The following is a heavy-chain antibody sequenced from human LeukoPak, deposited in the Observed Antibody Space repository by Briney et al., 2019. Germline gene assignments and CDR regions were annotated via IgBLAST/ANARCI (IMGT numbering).Heavy chain of an antibody. CDR3: AFGYCSSTSCSRDYYYYMDV. J-gene: IGHJ6*03. V-gene: IGHV3-64*02. Sequence: GGSLRLSCAASGFTFSSYAMHWVRQAPGKGLEYVSAISSNGGSTYYADSVKGRFTISRDNSKNTLYLQMGRLRAEDMAVYYCAFGYCSSTSCSRDYYYYMDVWGKGTTVTVSS. CDR2: ISSNGGST. D-gene: IGHD2-2*03. CDR1: GFTFSSYA.